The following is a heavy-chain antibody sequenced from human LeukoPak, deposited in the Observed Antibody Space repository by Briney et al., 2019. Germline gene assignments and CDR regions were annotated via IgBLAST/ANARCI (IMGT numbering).Heavy chain of an antibody. CDR1: GFTFSSYA. Sequence: PGGSLRLSCAASGFTFSSYAMSWVRQAPGKGLEWVSAISGSGGSTYYADSVKGRFTISRDNSKNTLYLQMNSLRAEDTAVYYRATGPGTLYYYYMDVWGKGTTVTVSS. J-gene: IGHJ6*03. CDR3: ATGPGTLYYYYMDV. CDR2: ISGSGGST. V-gene: IGHV3-23*01.